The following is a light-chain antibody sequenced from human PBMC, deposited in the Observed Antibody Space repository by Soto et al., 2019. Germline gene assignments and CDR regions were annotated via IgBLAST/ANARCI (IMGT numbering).Light chain of an antibody. J-gene: IGKJ2*01. V-gene: IGKV2-30*02. Sequence: DVAMTQSPLSLPVTLGQPASIPCRTGQSLVHDDGNTYLNWFHQRPAQSPRRLIYEVSNRDSGVPYRFSGSGSGTDFTLNISRVEADDVGVYYCMQSTHWPHTFGQGTKLEI. CDR3: MQSTHWPHT. CDR2: EVS. CDR1: QSLVHDDGNTY.